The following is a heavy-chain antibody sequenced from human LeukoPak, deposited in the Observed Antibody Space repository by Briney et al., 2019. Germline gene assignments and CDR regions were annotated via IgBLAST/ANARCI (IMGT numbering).Heavy chain of an antibody. CDR1: GFTFDDYA. J-gene: IGHJ6*02. CDR2: ISWNSGSI. V-gene: IGHV3-9*01. D-gene: IGHD2-15*01. CDR3: AKAAGGFPYYYGMDV. Sequence: GGSLRLSCAASGFTFDDYAMHWVRQAPGKGLEWVSGISWNSGSIGYADSVKGRFTISRDNAKNSLYLQMNSLRAEDTALYYCAKAAGGFPYYYGMDVWGQGTTVTVSS.